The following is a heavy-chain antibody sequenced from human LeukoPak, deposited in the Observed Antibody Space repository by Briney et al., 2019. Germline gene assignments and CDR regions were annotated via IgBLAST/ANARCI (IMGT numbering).Heavy chain of an antibody. V-gene: IGHV1-69*13. CDR1: GYTFINYG. D-gene: IGHD3-3*01. Sequence: GASVKVSCKASGYTFINYGVTWVRQAPGQGLEWMGGIIPIFGTANYAQKFQGRVTITADESTSTAYMELSSLRSEDTAVYYCASLFADFWSGYNFNWFDPWGQGTLVTVSS. J-gene: IGHJ5*02. CDR3: ASLFADFWSGYNFNWFDP. CDR2: IIPIFGTA.